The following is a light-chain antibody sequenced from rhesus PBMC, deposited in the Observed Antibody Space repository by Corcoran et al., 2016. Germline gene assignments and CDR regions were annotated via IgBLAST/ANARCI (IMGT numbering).Light chain of an antibody. CDR1: QSFSNN. Sequence: DIQMTQSPSSLSATVGDTVTITCRASQSFSNNLAWDQKKPGKDPKLLIYSASSLQSGVPSRFSGSKSGTDFTLTISSLQPEDIGNYYFQQYYSYFLTFGGGTRVDLK. J-gene: IGKJ4*01. V-gene: IGKV1-46*01. CDR3: QQYYSYFLT. CDR2: SAS.